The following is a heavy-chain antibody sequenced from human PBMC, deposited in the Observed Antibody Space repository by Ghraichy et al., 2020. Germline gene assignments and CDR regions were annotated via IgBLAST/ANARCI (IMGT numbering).Heavy chain of an antibody. CDR1: GGSISSYY. D-gene: IGHD2-2*01. J-gene: IGHJ3*02. V-gene: IGHV4-4*07. CDR2: IYTSGST. Sequence: SETLSLTCTVSGGSISSYYWSWIRQPAGKGLEWIGRIYTSGSTNYNPSLKSRVTMSVDTSKNQFSLKLSSVTAADTAVYYCASDPGRYCSSTSCYPEAFDIWGKGTMVTVSS. CDR3: ASDPGRYCSSTSCYPEAFDI.